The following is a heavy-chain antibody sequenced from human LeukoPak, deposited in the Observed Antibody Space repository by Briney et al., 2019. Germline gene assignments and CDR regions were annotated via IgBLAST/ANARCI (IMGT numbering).Heavy chain of an antibody. CDR1: GGSISSYY. V-gene: IGHV4-59*01. CDR2: IYTDXXST. D-gene: IGHD4/OR15-4a*01. J-gene: IGHJ4*02. Sequence: PSETLSLTCTVSGGSISSYYWSXXRQPPXEGXXXXXYIYTDXXSTNXXXSLXSRXTXXVXTSKNQFSLKLSSVTAADTAVYYCARGLTVPTAPPWYWGQGTLVTVSS. CDR3: ARGLTVPTAPPWY.